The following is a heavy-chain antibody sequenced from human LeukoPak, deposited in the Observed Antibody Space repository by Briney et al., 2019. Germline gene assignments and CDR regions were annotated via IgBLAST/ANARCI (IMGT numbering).Heavy chain of an antibody. J-gene: IGHJ4*02. Sequence: EASVKVSCKASGYTFTGYYMHWVRQAPGQGLEWMGWINPSSGGTNYAQKFQGRVTMTRDTSISTAYMELSRLRSDDTAVYYCARALGYCSSTSCHPHFDYWGQGTLVTVSS. CDR1: GYTFTGYY. CDR3: ARALGYCSSTSCHPHFDY. V-gene: IGHV1-2*02. D-gene: IGHD2-2*01. CDR2: INPSSGGT.